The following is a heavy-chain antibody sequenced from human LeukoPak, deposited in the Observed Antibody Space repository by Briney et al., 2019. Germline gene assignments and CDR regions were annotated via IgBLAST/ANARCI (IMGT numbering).Heavy chain of an antibody. V-gene: IGHV3-48*03. CDR1: GFTFSSYE. J-gene: IGHJ4*02. Sequence: GGSLRLSCAASGFTFSSYEMNWVRQAPGKGLEWVSYISSSGSTIYYADSVKGRFTISRDNAKNSLYLQMSSLRAEDTAVYYCARWVGDGYNFDYWGQGTLVTVSS. CDR3: ARWVGDGYNFDY. CDR2: ISSSGSTI. D-gene: IGHD5-24*01.